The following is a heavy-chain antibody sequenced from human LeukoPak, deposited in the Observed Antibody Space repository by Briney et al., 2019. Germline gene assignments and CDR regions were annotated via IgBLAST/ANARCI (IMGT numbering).Heavy chain of an antibody. CDR3: ARDRYFYDSSGYYYYFDY. CDR1: GGSISSSSYY. D-gene: IGHD3-22*01. CDR2: IYYSGST. V-gene: IGHV4-39*07. J-gene: IGHJ4*02. Sequence: SETLSLTCTVSGGSISSSSYYWGWIRQPPGKGLEWIGSIYYSGSTYYNPSLKSRVTISVDTSKNQFSLKLSSVTAADTAVYYCARDRYFYDSSGYYYYFDYWGQGTLVTVSS.